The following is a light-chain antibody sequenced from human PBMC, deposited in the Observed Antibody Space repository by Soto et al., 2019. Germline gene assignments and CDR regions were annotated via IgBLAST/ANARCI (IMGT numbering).Light chain of an antibody. CDR1: QSVSSN. CDR2: GAS. J-gene: IGKJ2*01. CDR3: QQYNNWPPYT. Sequence: EIVMTQSPATLSVSPGERATLCCRASQSVSSNLAWYQQKPGQAPRLLIYGASTRATDIPARFSGSGSGTEFTLTISSLQSEDVAVYYCQQYNNWPPYTFGQGTKLEI. V-gene: IGKV3-15*01.